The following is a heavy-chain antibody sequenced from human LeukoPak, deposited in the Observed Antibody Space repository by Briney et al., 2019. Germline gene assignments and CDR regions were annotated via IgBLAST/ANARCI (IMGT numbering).Heavy chain of an antibody. D-gene: IGHD3-10*01. CDR1: GYTFTGYY. Sequence: ASVKVSCKASGYTFTGYYMHWVRQAPGQGLEWMGWISTYNGNTNYVEKFQGRVTMTTDTSTTTAYMELRGLKSDDTAVYYCARDRQLQWFGEFNIDFDYWGQGTLVTVSS. CDR3: ARDRQLQWFGEFNIDFDY. CDR2: ISTYNGNT. V-gene: IGHV1-18*04. J-gene: IGHJ4*02.